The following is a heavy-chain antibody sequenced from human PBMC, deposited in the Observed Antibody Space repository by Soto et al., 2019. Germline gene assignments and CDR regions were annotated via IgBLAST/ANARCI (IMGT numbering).Heavy chain of an antibody. D-gene: IGHD2-21*02. Sequence: ASVKVSCKASGYTFTSYDINWVRQATGQGLEWMGWMNPNSGNTGYAQKFQGRVTMTRNTSISTAYMELSSLRSEDTAVYYCARGWAYCGGDYPIRYYGMDVWGQGTTVTVSS. CDR3: ARGWAYCGGDYPIRYYGMDV. V-gene: IGHV1-8*01. CDR1: GYTFTSYD. CDR2: MNPNSGNT. J-gene: IGHJ6*02.